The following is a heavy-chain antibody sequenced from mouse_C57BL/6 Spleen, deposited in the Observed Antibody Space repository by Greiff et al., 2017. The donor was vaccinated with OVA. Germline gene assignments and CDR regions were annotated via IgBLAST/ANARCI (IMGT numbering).Heavy chain of an antibody. CDR1: GYAFSSYW. D-gene: IGHD1-1*01. V-gene: IGHV1-80*01. CDR2: IYPGDGDT. Sequence: VQLQQSGAELVKPGASVKISCKASGYAFSSYWMNWVKQRPGKGLEWIGQIYPGDGDTNYNGKFKGKATLTADKYSSTAYMQLSSLTSEDSAVYFCARRDYYGSSYGLDVWGTGTTVTVSS. CDR3: ARRDYYGSSYGLDV. J-gene: IGHJ1*03.